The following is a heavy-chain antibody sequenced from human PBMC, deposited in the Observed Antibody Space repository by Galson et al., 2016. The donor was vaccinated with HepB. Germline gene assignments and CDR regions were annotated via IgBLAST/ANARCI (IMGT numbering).Heavy chain of an antibody. CDR1: GFTFSSYA. D-gene: IGHD3-16*02. J-gene: IGHJ4*02. CDR2: ISFDGRNN. CDR3: ARDDDYVWGTYRYTRTVPQYYFDY. Sequence: SLRLSCAASGFTFSSYAMHWVRQAPGKGLEWVAVISFDGRNNFYAESVKGRFTISRDNSKNTLYLQMNSRRAEDTAVYYCARDDDYVWGTYRYTRTVPQYYFDYWGQGTLVTVSS. V-gene: IGHV3-30*04.